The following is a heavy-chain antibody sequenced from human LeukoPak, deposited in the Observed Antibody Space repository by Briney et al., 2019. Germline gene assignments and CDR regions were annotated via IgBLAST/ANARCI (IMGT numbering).Heavy chain of an antibody. CDR1: GFTFSDYY. J-gene: IGHJ3*02. Sequence: GGSLRLSCAASGFTFSDYYMSWIRQAPGKGLEWLSYISSSGSTIYYADSVKGRFTISRDNAKSSLYLQMNSLRAEDTAVYYCARNRGWYQLPEVDAFDIWGQGTMVTVSS. D-gene: IGHD2-2*01. V-gene: IGHV3-11*01. CDR3: ARNRGWYQLPEVDAFDI. CDR2: ISSSGSTI.